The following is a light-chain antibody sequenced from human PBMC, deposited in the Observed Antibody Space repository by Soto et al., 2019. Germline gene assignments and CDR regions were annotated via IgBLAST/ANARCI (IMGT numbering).Light chain of an antibody. CDR1: QGISSA. J-gene: IGKJ5*01. CDR3: QQFNSLIT. V-gene: IGKV1-13*02. Sequence: AIQLTQSPSSLSASVGDRVTITCRASQGISSALAWYQQKPGKPPKLLIYDASSLESGVPSRFSGSGSGTDFPLTIISLQPEDFATYYCQQFNSLITFGQGTRLEIK. CDR2: DAS.